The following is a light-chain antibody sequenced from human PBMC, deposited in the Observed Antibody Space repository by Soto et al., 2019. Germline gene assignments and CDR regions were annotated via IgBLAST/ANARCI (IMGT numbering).Light chain of an antibody. CDR1: QSVSSSY. J-gene: IGKJ3*01. Sequence: EIVLTQSPGTLSLSPGERATLSCRASQSVSSSYLAWYQQKPGQAPRLLIYDASRATGIPDRFSGSGSGTDFTLTITRLEPEDFAVYYCQHYGTSALFGPGTKVDIK. CDR2: DAS. CDR3: QHYGTSAL. V-gene: IGKV3-20*01.